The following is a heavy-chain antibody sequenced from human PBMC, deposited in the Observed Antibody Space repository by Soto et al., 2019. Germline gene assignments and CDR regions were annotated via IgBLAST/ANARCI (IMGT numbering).Heavy chain of an antibody. Sequence: GGSLRLSCAASGFTFNSHAMAWVRQAPGVGLEWVSAISGSDGRTFYADSVKGRFTISRDNSRNTLYLQMNSLRAEDSALYYCAKSLDDFWTGFWGSFDYWGQGALVTVSS. J-gene: IGHJ4*02. CDR2: ISGSDGRT. CDR1: GFTFNSHA. CDR3: AKSLDDFWTGFWGSFDY. D-gene: IGHD3-3*01. V-gene: IGHV3-23*01.